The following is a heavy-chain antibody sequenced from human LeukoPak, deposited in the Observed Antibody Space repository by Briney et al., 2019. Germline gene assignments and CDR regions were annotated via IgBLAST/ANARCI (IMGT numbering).Heavy chain of an antibody. D-gene: IGHD5-12*01. CDR1: GVTFSSYA. CDR2: ISGSGGST. CDR3: ANIDPVATIDWFDP. Sequence: GGSLRLSCAAAGVTFSSYAMSLVRQAPGKGLEWVSAISGSGGSTYYADSVKGRFTISRDNSKNTLYLQMNSLRAEDTAVYYCANIDPVATIDWFDPWGQGTLVTVSS. V-gene: IGHV3-23*01. J-gene: IGHJ5*02.